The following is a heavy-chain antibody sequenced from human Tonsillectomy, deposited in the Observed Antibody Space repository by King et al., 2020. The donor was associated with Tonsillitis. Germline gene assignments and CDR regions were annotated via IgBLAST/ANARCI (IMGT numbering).Heavy chain of an antibody. Sequence: VQLQESGPGLVKPSETLSLTCTVSGGSISSYYWSWIRQPPGKGLEWIGYIYYSGSTNYNPSLKSRVPISVDTSKNPFSLNLGSVTAADTAVYYCARGTTTLAYWGQGTLVTVSS. V-gene: IGHV4-59*01. CDR1: GGSISSYY. CDR3: ARGTTTLAY. CDR2: IYYSGST. J-gene: IGHJ4*02. D-gene: IGHD4-17*01.